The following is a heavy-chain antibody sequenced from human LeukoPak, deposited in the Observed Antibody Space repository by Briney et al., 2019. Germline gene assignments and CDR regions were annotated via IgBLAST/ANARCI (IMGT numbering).Heavy chain of an antibody. D-gene: IGHD6-19*01. Sequence: PSETLSLTCTVSGGSICSYYWSWIRQPAGKGLEWIVRIYSRGSTNYNPSLQSRVTMSVDTSKNQISLKLNSVTAADTAVYYCARDPMAGTFRAFDIWGQGTMVTVSS. CDR1: GGSICSYY. CDR2: IYSRGST. CDR3: ARDPMAGTFRAFDI. V-gene: IGHV4-4*07. J-gene: IGHJ3*02.